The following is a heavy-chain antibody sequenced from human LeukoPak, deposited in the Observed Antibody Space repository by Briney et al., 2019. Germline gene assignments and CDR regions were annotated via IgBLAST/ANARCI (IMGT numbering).Heavy chain of an antibody. D-gene: IGHD6-19*01. Sequence: ASVKVSCKASGGTFSSYAISWVRQAPGQGLEWMGGIIPIFGTANYAQKFQGRVTITADKSTSTAYMELSSLRSEDTAVYYCARGAVAGTFDGYWYFDLWGRGTLVTVSS. J-gene: IGHJ2*01. CDR2: IIPIFGTA. CDR1: GGTFSSYA. CDR3: ARGAVAGTFDGYWYFDL. V-gene: IGHV1-69*06.